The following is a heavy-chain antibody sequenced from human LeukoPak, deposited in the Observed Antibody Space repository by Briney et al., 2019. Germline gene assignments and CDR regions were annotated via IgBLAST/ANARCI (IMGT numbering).Heavy chain of an antibody. CDR3: TRESGAFSPFGF. J-gene: IGHJ4*02. V-gene: IGHV4-4*02. CDR2: VHLSGAT. Sequence: SGTLSLTCAVSGGSITTTNWWSWVRQPPGKGLEWIGEVHLSGATNCNPSLESRVSMSIDKSKNHLSLEVTSVTAADTAIYYCTRESGAFSPFGFWGQGTLLTVS. CDR1: GGSITTTNW. D-gene: IGHD1-26*01.